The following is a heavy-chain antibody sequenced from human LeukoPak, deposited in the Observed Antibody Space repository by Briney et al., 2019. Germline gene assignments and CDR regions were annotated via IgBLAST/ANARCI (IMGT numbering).Heavy chain of an antibody. Sequence: SETLSLTCAVSGVSISSSEWWIWVRQPPGQGLEWIGEIHRDGRTRYNPSLKSRVTMSMDYSKNQFSLSVTSVTDADTAIYYCGKTDIYFNPIDYWGPGSLVTVSS. V-gene: IGHV4-4*02. D-gene: IGHD3-9*01. J-gene: IGHJ4*02. CDR1: GVSISSSEW. CDR3: GKTDIYFNPIDY. CDR2: IHRDGRT.